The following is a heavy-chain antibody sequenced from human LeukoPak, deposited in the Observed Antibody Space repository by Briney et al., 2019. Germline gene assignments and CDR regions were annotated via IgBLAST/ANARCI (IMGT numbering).Heavy chain of an antibody. Sequence: PGGSLSLSCAASGFTFSDYEMHRVRQSAGKGVECVSAIGTAGDTYYTGSVKGRFTISREKAKNSLYLQMNSLKAGDTAVYYCARVAKERVGGVYYFDYWGQGTLVTVSS. V-gene: IGHV3-13*01. D-gene: IGHD1-1*01. CDR2: IGTAGDT. J-gene: IGHJ4*02. CDR3: ARVAKERVGGVYYFDY. CDR1: GFTFSDYE.